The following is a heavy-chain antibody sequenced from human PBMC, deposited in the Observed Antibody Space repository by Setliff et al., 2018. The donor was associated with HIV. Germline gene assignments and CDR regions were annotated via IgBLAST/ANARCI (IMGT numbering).Heavy chain of an antibody. CDR1: GYSISTSDYW. CDR2: IYHDGRT. Sequence: SETLSLTCTVSGYSISTSDYWWAWVRQPPGKGLEWIGSIYHDGRTYYSPSLKSRVTISVDTSKNRFSLKLSSVTATDTAVYYCARQLASGFWAFDIWGQGTMVTVSS. CDR3: ARQLASGFWAFDI. D-gene: IGHD3-22*01. V-gene: IGHV4-39*01. J-gene: IGHJ3*02.